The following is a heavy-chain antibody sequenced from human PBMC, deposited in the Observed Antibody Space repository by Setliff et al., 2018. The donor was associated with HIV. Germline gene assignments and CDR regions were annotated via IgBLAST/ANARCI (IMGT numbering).Heavy chain of an antibody. CDR3: ASEAWTSYRSPSGYYCYYMDV. Sequence: PSETLSLTCTVSGDSVSSASYYWSWIRQPPGKGLEWIGYIYYSGTTKYNPSLKSRVTISVDTSKNQFSLKLSSVTAADTAVYYCASEAWTSYRSPSGYYCYYMDVWGKGTTVTVSS. D-gene: IGHD6-6*01. V-gene: IGHV4-61*01. J-gene: IGHJ6*03. CDR1: GDSVSSASYY. CDR2: IYYSGTT.